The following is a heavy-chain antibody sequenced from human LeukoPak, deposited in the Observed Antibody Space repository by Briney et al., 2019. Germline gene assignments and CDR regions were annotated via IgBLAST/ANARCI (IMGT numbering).Heavy chain of an antibody. D-gene: IGHD1-20*01. V-gene: IGHV1-69*05. CDR3: ARESGITGPNDAFDI. Sequence: ASVKVSCKASGGTFSSYAISWVRQAPGQGLEWMGGIIPIFGTANYAQKFQGRVTITTDESTSTAYMELSSLRSEGTAVYYCARESGITGPNDAFDIWGQGTMVTVSS. J-gene: IGHJ3*02. CDR1: GGTFSSYA. CDR2: IIPIFGTA.